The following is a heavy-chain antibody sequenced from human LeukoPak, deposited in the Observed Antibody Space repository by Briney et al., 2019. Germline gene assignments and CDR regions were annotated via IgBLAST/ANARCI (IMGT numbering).Heavy chain of an antibody. CDR1: GGSFSSYG. CDR3: ARARRVRGVSPDYSWLDP. Sequence: ASVKVSCKASGGSFSSYGVNWVRQAPGQGLEWMGMIIPLLGITNYAQIFQGRVTISADKSTATAYMELSSLRSEDTAVYYCARARRVRGVSPDYSWLDPWGRGTLVTVSS. V-gene: IGHV1-69*04. J-gene: IGHJ5*02. CDR2: IIPLLGIT. D-gene: IGHD3-10*01.